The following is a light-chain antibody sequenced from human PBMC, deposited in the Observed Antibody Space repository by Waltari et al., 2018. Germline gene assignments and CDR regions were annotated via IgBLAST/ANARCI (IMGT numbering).Light chain of an antibody. CDR1: QSGGSN. Sequence: EIVRTQSPATLSVSPGERATLSCRASQSGGSNLGWNQQKPGQAPRLLSYDASTRATGVPARFSGSGSGTDFTLTISSLQSEDFAIYYCQQCNDWPPAITFGQGTRLEIK. CDR2: DAS. V-gene: IGKV3D-15*01. CDR3: QQCNDWPPAIT. J-gene: IGKJ5*01.